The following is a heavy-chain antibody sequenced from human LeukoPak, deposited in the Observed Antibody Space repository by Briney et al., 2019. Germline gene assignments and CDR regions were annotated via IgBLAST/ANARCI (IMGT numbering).Heavy chain of an antibody. V-gene: IGHV4-59*01. D-gene: IGHD3-16*01. Sequence: SETLSLTCTVSGGSISSYYWSWIRQPPGKGLEWIGYIYYSGTTNYNPSLKSRVTISVDTSKNQFSLRLSSVTAADTAVYYCARVGSYYYYYMDVWGKGTTVTISS. CDR1: GGSISSYY. CDR3: ARVGSYYYYYMDV. J-gene: IGHJ6*03. CDR2: IYYSGTT.